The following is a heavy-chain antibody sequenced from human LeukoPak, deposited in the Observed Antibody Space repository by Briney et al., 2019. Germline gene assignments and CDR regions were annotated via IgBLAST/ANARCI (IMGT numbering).Heavy chain of an antibody. CDR1: GFTFSSYG. Sequence: PGGSLRLSCATSGFTFSSYGMHWVRQAPGKGLEWVAVIWYDGSNKYYADSVKGRFTISRDNSKNTLYLQMNSLRAEDTAVYYCARDGITGTYRDYCFDYWSQGTLVTVSS. CDR3: ARDGITGTYRDYCFDY. J-gene: IGHJ4*02. D-gene: IGHD1-7*01. CDR2: IWYDGSNK. V-gene: IGHV3-33*01.